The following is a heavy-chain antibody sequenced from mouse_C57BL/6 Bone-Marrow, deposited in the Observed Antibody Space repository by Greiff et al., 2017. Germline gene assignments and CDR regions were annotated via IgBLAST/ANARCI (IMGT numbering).Heavy chain of an antibody. CDR3: ARWGYGSSWYYCDY. J-gene: IGHJ2*01. Sequence: QVQLQQSGAELVRPGTSVKVSCKASGYAFTNYLIEWVKQRPGQGLEWIGVINPGSGGTHYNEKFKGKATLTADTSSRTAYMQLSSLTSEDSAVYGWARWGYGSSWYYCDYGGQGTTRTVAS. V-gene: IGHV1-54*01. CDR1: GYAFTNYL. D-gene: IGHD1-1*01. CDR2: INPGSGGT.